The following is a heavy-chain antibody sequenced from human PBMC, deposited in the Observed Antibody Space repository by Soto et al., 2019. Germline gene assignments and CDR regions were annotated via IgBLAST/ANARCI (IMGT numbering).Heavy chain of an antibody. CDR1: GYTFTSYG. CDR2: ISAYNGNT. Sequence: QVQLVQSGAEVKKPGASVKVSCKASGYTFTSYGISWVRQAPGQGLEWMGWISAYNGNTNYAQKLQGRVTMTTDTFTSTVYMELRGVGSADTAVYYCARDGGYDPNFDYWGQGTLVTVCS. J-gene: IGHJ4*02. D-gene: IGHD5-12*01. CDR3: ARDGGYDPNFDY. V-gene: IGHV1-18*01.